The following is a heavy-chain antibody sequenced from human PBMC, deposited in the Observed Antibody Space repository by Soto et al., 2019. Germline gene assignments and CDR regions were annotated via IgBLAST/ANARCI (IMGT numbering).Heavy chain of an antibody. J-gene: IGHJ4*02. V-gene: IGHV1-18*01. D-gene: IGHD6-6*01. CDR2: ISAYNGNT. CDR1: GYTFTSYG. CDR3: AREGDLYSSSSGGGADY. Sequence: QVPLVQSGAEVKKPGASVKVSCKASGYTFTSYGISWVRQAPGQGLEWMGWISAYNGNTNYAQKLQGRVTMTTDTSTSTAYMELRSLRSDDTAVYYCAREGDLYSSSSGGGADYWGQGTLVTVSS.